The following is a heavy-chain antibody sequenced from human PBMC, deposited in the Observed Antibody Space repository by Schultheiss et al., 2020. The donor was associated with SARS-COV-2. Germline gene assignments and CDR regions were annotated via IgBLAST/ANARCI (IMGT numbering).Heavy chain of an antibody. CDR1: GGSFSGYH. Sequence: SETLSLTCAVYGGSFSGYHWSWIRQPPGKGLEWIGEIYHSGSTNYNPSLKSRVTISVDKSKNQFSLKLSSVTAADTAVYYCARASVLDSYRLSWFRTGSDAFDIWGQGTMVTVSS. D-gene: IGHD3/OR15-3a*01. CDR3: ARASVLDSYRLSWFRTGSDAFDI. V-gene: IGHV4-34*01. J-gene: IGHJ3*02. CDR2: IYHSGST.